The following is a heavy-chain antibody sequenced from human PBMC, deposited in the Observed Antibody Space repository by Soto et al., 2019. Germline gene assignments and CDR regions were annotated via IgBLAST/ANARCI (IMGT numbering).Heavy chain of an antibody. Sequence: QVQLVESGGGVVHPGRSLRLSCAASGFTFRSYGMHWVRQAPDQGLEWVAVISDDGSSKYYADSVKGRFTITRDNSKNTLSLQMNSRRAEDTDVSYCAKADGLEGPDDYWGQGTLVTVSS. V-gene: IGHV3-30*18. J-gene: IGHJ4*02. CDR3: AKADGLEGPDDY. CDR1: GFTFRSYG. CDR2: ISDDGSSK. D-gene: IGHD1-1*01.